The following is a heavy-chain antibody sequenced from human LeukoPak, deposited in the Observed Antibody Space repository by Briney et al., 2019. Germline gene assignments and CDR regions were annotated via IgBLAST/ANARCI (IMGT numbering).Heavy chain of an antibody. D-gene: IGHD5-18*01. Sequence: PSETLSLTCAVYGGSLSNYYWSWLRQPPGKGLEWIGEINHSGSINHNPSLKSRVTISIDTSKNQFSLKLTSVTAADTAVYYCAKVYSYGPKDDFWGQGTLVTVSS. CDR3: AKVYSYGPKDDF. CDR2: INHSGSI. V-gene: IGHV4-34*01. CDR1: GGSLSNYY. J-gene: IGHJ4*02.